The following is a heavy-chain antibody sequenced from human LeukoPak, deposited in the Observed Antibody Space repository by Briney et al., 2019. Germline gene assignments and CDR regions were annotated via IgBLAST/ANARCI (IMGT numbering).Heavy chain of an antibody. Sequence: SQTLSLTCTVSGGSISSGGYYWSWIRQHPGKGLEWIGYIYYSGGTYYNPSLKSRVTISVDTSKNQFSLKLSSVTAADTAVYYCARDRDSSSHFDYWGQGTLVTVSS. J-gene: IGHJ4*02. CDR1: GGSISSGGYY. CDR3: ARDRDSSSHFDY. V-gene: IGHV4-31*03. CDR2: IYYSGGT. D-gene: IGHD6-13*01.